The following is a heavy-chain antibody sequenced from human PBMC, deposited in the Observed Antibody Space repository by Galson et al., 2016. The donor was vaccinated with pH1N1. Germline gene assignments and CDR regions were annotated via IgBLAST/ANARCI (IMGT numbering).Heavy chain of an antibody. Sequence: QSGAEVKKPGESLKISCKGSGSIFIGHWIAWVRQKPGNGLEWMGIIYPGDSVPRYSPSVAGQVTISADKSSNTAYLRWSIRKASDTAMYYCARLAHCSGDCYSMGPWGYFDFWGQGTLVAVSS. CDR2: IYPGDSVP. D-gene: IGHD2-21*02. CDR3: ARLAHCSGDCYSMGPWGYFDF. CDR1: GSIFIGHW. V-gene: IGHV5-51*01. J-gene: IGHJ4*03.